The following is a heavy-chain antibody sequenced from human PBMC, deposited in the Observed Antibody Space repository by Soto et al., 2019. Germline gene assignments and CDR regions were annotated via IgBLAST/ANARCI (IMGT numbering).Heavy chain of an antibody. CDR1: GFTFSSYA. J-gene: IGHJ6*02. Sequence: PGGSLRLSCAASGFTFSSYAMHWVRQAPGKGLEWVAVISYDGSNKYYADSVKGRFTISRDNSKNTLYLQMNSLRAEDTAVHYCARDSLNRSGWSVYYYYGMDVWGQGTTVTVSS. CDR3: ARDSLNRSGWSVYYYYGMDV. D-gene: IGHD6-19*01. V-gene: IGHV3-30-3*01. CDR2: ISYDGSNK.